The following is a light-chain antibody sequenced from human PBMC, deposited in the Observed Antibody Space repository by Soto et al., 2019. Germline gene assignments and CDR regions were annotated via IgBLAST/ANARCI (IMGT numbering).Light chain of an antibody. J-gene: IGKJ2*01. V-gene: IGKV3-11*01. CDR1: QSVNSY. Sequence: EIVLTQSPATLSLSPGERATLSCGASQSVNSYLAWYQQKCGQAPRLLIYDTSNRATGIPDRFSGSGSGTDFTLTTSSLEPEDFAVYYCQQRSSWPTFGQGTRLEIK. CDR2: DTS. CDR3: QQRSSWPT.